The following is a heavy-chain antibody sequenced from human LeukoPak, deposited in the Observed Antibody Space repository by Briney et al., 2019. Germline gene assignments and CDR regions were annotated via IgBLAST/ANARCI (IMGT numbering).Heavy chain of an antibody. D-gene: IGHD3-3*01. V-gene: IGHV3-21*01. CDR2: ISSSSSYI. CDR1: GFTFSSYE. Sequence: GGSLRLSCAASGFTFSSYEMNWVRQAPGKGLEWVSSISSSSSYIYYADSVKGRFTISRDNAKNSLYLQMNSLRAEDTAVYYCARAAYITIFGVVMAFDPWGQGTLVTVSS. J-gene: IGHJ5*02. CDR3: ARAAYITIFGVVMAFDP.